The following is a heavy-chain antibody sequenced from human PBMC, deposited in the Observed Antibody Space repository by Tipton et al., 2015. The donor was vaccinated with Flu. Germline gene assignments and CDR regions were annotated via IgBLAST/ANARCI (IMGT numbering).Heavy chain of an antibody. CDR3: ASGLSSSWYSSYFDY. CDR2: IYHSGST. V-gene: IGHV4-4*02. D-gene: IGHD6-13*01. J-gene: IGHJ4*02. CDR1: GGSISSSNW. Sequence: TLSLTCAASGGSISSSNWWSWVRQPPGKGLEWIGEIYHSGSTNYNPSLKSRVTISVDKSKNQFSLKLSSVTAADTAVYYCASGLSSSWYSSYFDYWGQGTLVTVSS.